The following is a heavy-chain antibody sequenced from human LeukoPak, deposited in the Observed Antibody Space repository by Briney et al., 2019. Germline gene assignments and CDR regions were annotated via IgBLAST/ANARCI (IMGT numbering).Heavy chain of an antibody. CDR3: ASTLSNYDRTLDY. J-gene: IGHJ4*02. V-gene: IGHV4-61*01. Sequence: SETLSLTCTVSGGSVSSGSYYWSWIRQPPGKGLEWIGYIYYSGSTNYNPSLKSRVTISVDTSKNQFSLKLSSVTAADTAVYYCASTLSNYDRTLDYWGQGTLVTVSS. D-gene: IGHD3-22*01. CDR2: IYYSGST. CDR1: GGSVSSGSYY.